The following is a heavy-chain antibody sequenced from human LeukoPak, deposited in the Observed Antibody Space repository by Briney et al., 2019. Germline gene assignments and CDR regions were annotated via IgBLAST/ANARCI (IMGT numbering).Heavy chain of an antibody. CDR1: GFSFEDHA. Sequence: GGSLRLSCAASGFSFEDHAMSWVRQAPGKGLEWVSGINWSGSTTGYGDSVKGRFTISRDNAKNSLYLQMNSLSAEDTAFYFCARVGFCSGTTCYTGHFDYWGQGTLVTVSS. D-gene: IGHD2-2*01. CDR3: ARVGFCSGTTCYTGHFDY. J-gene: IGHJ4*02. CDR2: INWSGSTT. V-gene: IGHV3-20*04.